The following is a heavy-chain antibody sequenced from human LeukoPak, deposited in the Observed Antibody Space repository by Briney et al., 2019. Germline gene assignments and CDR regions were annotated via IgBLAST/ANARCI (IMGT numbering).Heavy chain of an antibody. J-gene: IGHJ6*04. Sequence: SETLSLTCAVSGYSISSGYYWGWIRQPPGKGLEWIGSIYHSGSTYYNPSLKSRVTISVDTSKNQFSLKLSSVTAADTAVYYCARDGPTMVRGVDYYYGMDVWGKGTTVTVPS. CDR1: GYSISSGYY. V-gene: IGHV4-38-2*02. CDR2: IYHSGST. D-gene: IGHD3-10*01. CDR3: ARDGPTMVRGVDYYYGMDV.